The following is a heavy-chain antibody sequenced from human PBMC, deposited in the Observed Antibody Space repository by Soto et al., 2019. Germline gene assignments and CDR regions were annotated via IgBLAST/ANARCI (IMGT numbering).Heavy chain of an antibody. Sequence: QVQLVQSGAEVKKPGASVKVSCKASGYTFTSYDINWVRQATGQGLEWMGWMNPNSGNTGYAQKFQGRVTMTRNTSISTAYXELXXXXXXXXXXXXXXXXXXXXXXGWFDPWGQGTLVTV. CDR2: MNPNSGNT. CDR1: GYTFTSYD. J-gene: IGHJ5*02. CDR3: XXXXXXXXXGWFDP. V-gene: IGHV1-8*01.